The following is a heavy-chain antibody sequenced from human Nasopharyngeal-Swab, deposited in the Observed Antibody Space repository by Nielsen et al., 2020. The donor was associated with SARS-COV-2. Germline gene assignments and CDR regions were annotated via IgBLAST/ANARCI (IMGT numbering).Heavy chain of an antibody. V-gene: IGHV4-39*07. D-gene: IGHD3/OR15-3a*01. CDR3: ASGPFGPGDSYYYYGLDV. CDR2: IHNSGTP. CDR1: GDSIRSTTFY. J-gene: IGHJ6*02. Sequence: AETLSLTCTVSGDSIRSTTFYWGWIRQPPGKGLVWIGSIHNSGTPYYIPSPKSRVTISVDTSKNQFSLKMRSGTAADTAVYYCASGPFGPGDSYYYYGLDVWGQGTTVTVSS.